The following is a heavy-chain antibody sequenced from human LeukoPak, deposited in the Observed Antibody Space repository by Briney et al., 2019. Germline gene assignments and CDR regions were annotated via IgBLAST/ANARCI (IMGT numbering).Heavy chain of an antibody. CDR1: GFTVSSNY. CDR2: IYSGGST. V-gene: IGHV3-53*01. CDR3: ARERQDYGDYPPHNWFDP. Sequence: GGSLRLSCAASGFTVSSNYMSWVRQAPGKGLEWVSVIYSGGSTYYADSVKGRFTISRDNSKNTLYLQMNSLRAEDTAVYYCARERQDYGDYPPHNWFDPWGQGTLVTVSS. D-gene: IGHD4-17*01. J-gene: IGHJ5*02.